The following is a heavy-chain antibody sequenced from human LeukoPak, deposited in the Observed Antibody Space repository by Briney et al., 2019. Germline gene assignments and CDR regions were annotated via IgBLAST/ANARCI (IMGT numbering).Heavy chain of an antibody. CDR1: GGSISSYY. J-gene: IGHJ3*02. V-gene: IGHV4-4*07. CDR3: ARNYYDSSGYPLSDAFDI. Sequence: SETLSLTCTVSGGSISSYYWSWIRQPAGKGLEWIGRIYTSGSTNYNPSLKSRVTMSVDTSKNQFSLKLSSVTAADTAVYYCARNYYDSSGYPLSDAFDIWGQGTMVTVSS. D-gene: IGHD3-22*01. CDR2: IYTSGST.